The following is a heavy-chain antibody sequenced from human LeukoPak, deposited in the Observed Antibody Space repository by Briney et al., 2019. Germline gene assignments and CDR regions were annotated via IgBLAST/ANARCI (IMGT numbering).Heavy chain of an antibody. CDR3: ARDGGSGWSSAFLDH. V-gene: IGHV4-39*07. Sequence: SETLSLTCTVSGGSISSSSYYWGWIRQPPGKGLEWIGSIYYSGSTYYNPSLKSRVTISVDTSKNQFSLKLSSVTAADTAVYYCARDGGSGWSSAFLDHWGQGTLVSVSS. CDR2: IYYSGST. D-gene: IGHD6-19*01. J-gene: IGHJ4*02. CDR1: GGSISSSSYY.